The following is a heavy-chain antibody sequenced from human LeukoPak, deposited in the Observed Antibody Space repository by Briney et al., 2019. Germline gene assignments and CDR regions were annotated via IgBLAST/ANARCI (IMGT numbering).Heavy chain of an antibody. D-gene: IGHD3-10*02. CDR1: GFILSRYS. CDR2: VSTSSSYI. J-gene: IGHJ6*04. CDR3: AELGITMIGGV. Sequence: PGGSLRLSCGASGFILSRYSMNWVRQAPGKGLEWVSSVSTSSSYIYYADSVKGRFTIPRDNAKNSLYLQMNSLRAEDTAVYYCAELGITMIGGVWGKGTTVTISS. V-gene: IGHV3-21*01.